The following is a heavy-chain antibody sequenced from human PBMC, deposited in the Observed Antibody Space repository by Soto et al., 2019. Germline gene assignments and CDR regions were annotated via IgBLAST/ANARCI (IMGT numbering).Heavy chain of an antibody. CDR2: IIPGIGGT. CDR1: GYTFTVYY. D-gene: IGHD3-22*01. J-gene: IGHJ5*01. CDR3: VRGNYASSGFYLEGCLEP. V-gene: IGHV1-2*02. Sequence: ASVEVAFKASGYTFTVYYIHLFLHAPLQWLEWMGWIIPGIGGTKYAQKFQGRVTVTGDTSNSTVYMELSRLTSDDTAVYYCVRGNYASSGFYLEGCLEPWGQRHLVSVSS.